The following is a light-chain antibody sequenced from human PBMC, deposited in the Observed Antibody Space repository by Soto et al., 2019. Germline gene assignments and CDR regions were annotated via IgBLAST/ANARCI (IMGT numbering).Light chain of an antibody. CDR1: SSYVGGYNY. V-gene: IGLV2-14*01. J-gene: IGLJ1*01. Sequence: QSALTQPASVSGSPGQSITISCTGTSSYVGGYNYVSWYQQHPGKAPKFLIFDVSNRPSGVSNRFSGSKSGNTASLTISGLQAEDEADYYCSSYTSSSTLSVFGTGTKLTVL. CDR3: SSYTSSSTLSV. CDR2: DVS.